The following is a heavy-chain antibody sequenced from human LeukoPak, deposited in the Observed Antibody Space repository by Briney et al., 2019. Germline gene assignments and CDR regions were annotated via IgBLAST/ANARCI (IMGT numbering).Heavy chain of an antibody. CDR3: ARALAAAGTIDP. CDR2: IYYSGST. Sequence: PSQTLSLTCNVSGDSMNSGTYYWSWIRQPAGKGLEWIGYIYYSGSTNYNPSLKSRVTISVDTSKNQFSLKLSSVTAADTAVYYCARALAAAGTIDPWGQGTLVTVSS. V-gene: IGHV4-61*10. D-gene: IGHD6-13*01. J-gene: IGHJ5*02. CDR1: GDSMNSGTYY.